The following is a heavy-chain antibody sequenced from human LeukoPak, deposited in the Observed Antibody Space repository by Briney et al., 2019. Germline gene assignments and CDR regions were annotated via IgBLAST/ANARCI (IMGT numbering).Heavy chain of an antibody. D-gene: IGHD2-21*02. CDR1: GFTFSSYG. CDR3: ANGGPTRYCGGDCYFMADY. V-gene: IGHV3-30*18. J-gene: IGHJ4*02. CDR2: ISYDGSNK. Sequence: GRSLRLSCAASGFTFSSYGMHWVRQAPGKGLEWVAVISYDGSNKYYADSVKGRFTISSDNSKTTQYLQMNSLRAEDTAVYDCANGGPTRYCGGDCYFMADYWGQGTLVTVSS.